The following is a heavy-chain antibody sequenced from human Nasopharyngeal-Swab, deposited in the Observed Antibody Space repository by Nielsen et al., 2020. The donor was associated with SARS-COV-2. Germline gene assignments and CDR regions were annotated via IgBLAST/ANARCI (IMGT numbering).Heavy chain of an antibody. Sequence: GESLKISCAASGFTFSNYAMHWVRQAPGKGLEWVAVIPYDGSSKFYADSVKGRFTISRDKSKNTLYLQMNSLRPEDTAVYSCASGGTAVATRYYGLDVWGQGTTVTVSS. CDR3: ASGGTAVATRYYGLDV. J-gene: IGHJ6*02. CDR1: GFTFSNYA. D-gene: IGHD6-19*01. V-gene: IGHV3-30*04. CDR2: IPYDGSSK.